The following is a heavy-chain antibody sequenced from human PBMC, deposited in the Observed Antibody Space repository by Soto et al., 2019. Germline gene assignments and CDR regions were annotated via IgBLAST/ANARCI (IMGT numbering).Heavy chain of an antibody. D-gene: IGHD3-10*01. CDR2: ITWSSDSM. CDR1: GFTFYNHG. CDR3: AKEDSGFSGYMDV. V-gene: IGHV3-9*01. J-gene: IGHJ6*03. Sequence: EVQLVESGGGLVQPGRSLRLYCVASGFTFYNHGMHWVRQAPGRGLEWVSGITWSSDSMGYADSVKGRFTISRDNAKNSLYQQMNSLRPEDTALYYCAKEDSGFSGYMDVWGKGTTVTVSS.